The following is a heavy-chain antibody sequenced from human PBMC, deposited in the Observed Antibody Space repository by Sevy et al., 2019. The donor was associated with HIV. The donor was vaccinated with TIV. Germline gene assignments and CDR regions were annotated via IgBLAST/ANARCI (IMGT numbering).Heavy chain of an antibody. CDR2: IVVGSGNT. Sequence: ASVNVSCKASGFTFTSSAVQWVRQARGQRLEWIGWIVVGSGNTNYAQKFQERVTITRDMSTSTAYMELSSLRSEDTAVYYCAAVNLKMGVTIFDYWGQGTLVTVSS. D-gene: IGHD3-9*01. CDR1: GFTFTSSA. J-gene: IGHJ4*02. V-gene: IGHV1-58*01. CDR3: AAVNLKMGVTIFDY.